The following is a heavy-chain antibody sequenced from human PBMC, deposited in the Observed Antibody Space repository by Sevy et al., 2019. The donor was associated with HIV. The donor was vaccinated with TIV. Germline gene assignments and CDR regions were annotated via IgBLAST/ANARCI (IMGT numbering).Heavy chain of an antibody. CDR2: IWYDGSNK. V-gene: IGHV3-33*01. J-gene: IGHJ6*02. D-gene: IGHD6-13*01. CDR3: ARGVGSSWYWDYYYGMDV. CDR1: RFTFSSYG. Sequence: GGSLRLSCAASRFTFSSYGMHWVRQAPGKGLEWVAVIWYDGSNKYYADSVKGRFTISRDNSKNTLYLQMNSLRAEDTAVYYCARGVGSSWYWDYYYGMDVWGQGTTVTVSS.